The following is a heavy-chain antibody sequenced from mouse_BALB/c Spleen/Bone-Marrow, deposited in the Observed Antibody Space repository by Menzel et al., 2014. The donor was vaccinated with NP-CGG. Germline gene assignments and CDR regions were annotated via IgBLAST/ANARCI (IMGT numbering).Heavy chain of an antibody. D-gene: IGHD4-1*01. J-gene: IGHJ2*01. Sequence: VQLQQSGPELVKPGASVKVSCKASGYTFTSYLIHWVKQKPGQGLEWIGYITPYNDDTKYNEKFKGKATLTSDKSSSTAYMELSSLTSEDSAVYYCARWGGTPYFDYWGQGTTLTVSS. V-gene: IGHV1-14*01. CDR2: ITPYNDDT. CDR1: GYTFTSYL. CDR3: ARWGGTPYFDY.